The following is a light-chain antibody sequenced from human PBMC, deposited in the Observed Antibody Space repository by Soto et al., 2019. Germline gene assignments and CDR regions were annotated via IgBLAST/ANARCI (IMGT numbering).Light chain of an antibody. CDR3: QVWDSTTDHRV. V-gene: IGLV3-21*02. CDR2: DDA. Sequence: SCELTQAPSVSVAPGQTASITCGGDNIGGKRVHWYHQKPSQAPVVVVYDDADRPSGIPERFSGANSGNTATLTISRVEAGDEGDYYCQVWDSTTDHRVFGGGTKLTVL. J-gene: IGLJ3*02. CDR1: NIGGKR.